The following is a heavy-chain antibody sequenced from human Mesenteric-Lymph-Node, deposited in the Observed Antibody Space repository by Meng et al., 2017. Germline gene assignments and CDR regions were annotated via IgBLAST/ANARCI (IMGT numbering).Heavy chain of an antibody. Sequence: GGSLRLSCAASGFTFSDSTIHWVRQASGKGLEWVGRSRSGSNNYATAYAASVKGRFTVSRDESRNTAYLQMNSLKTEDTAVYYCTSDLNYYDRSGYYSESSYWGQGPLVPVSS. V-gene: IGHV3-73*01. J-gene: IGHJ4*02. D-gene: IGHD3-22*01. CDR2: SRSGSNNYAT. CDR1: GFTFSDST. CDR3: TSDLNYYDRSGYYSESSY.